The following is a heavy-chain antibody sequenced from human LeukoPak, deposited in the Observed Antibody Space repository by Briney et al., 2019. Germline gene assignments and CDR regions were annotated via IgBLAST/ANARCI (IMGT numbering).Heavy chain of an antibody. CDR2: IIPIFGTA. J-gene: IGHJ6*03. Sequence: SVKVSCKASGGTFSSYAISWVRQAPGQGLEWMGGIIPIFGTANYAQKFQGRVTITADKSTSTAYMELSSLRSGDTAVYYCARATGQTFYYYYMDVWGKGTTVTVSS. CDR3: ARATGQTFYYYYMDV. D-gene: IGHD5-12*01. CDR1: GGTFSSYA. V-gene: IGHV1-69*06.